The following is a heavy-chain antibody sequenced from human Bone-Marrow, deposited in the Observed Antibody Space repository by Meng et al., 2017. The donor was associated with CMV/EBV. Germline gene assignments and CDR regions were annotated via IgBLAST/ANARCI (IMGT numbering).Heavy chain of an antibody. CDR1: GGSISSSSYY. Sequence: TVSGGSISSSSYYWGWSRQPPGKGLEWIGSIYYSGSTYYNPSLKSRVTISVDTSKNQFSLKLSSVTAADTAVYYCARLGGLVGATFIAWGQGTLVTVSS. J-gene: IGHJ4*02. V-gene: IGHV4-39*01. D-gene: IGHD1-26*01. CDR2: IYYSGST. CDR3: ARLGGLVGATFIA.